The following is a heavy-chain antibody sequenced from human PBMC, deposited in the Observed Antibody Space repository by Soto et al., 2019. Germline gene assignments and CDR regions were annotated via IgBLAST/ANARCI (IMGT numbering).Heavy chain of an antibody. CDR3: VRDPDGILDFDY. V-gene: IGHV4-30-4*01. CDR1: GASIYNGGYF. J-gene: IGHJ4*02. D-gene: IGHD1-26*01. Sequence: SETLSLTCSVSGASIYNGGYFWSWIRQSPGKGLEWIGHIHNSGSPYNNPSLKSRVTISADTSMNQFSLALTSVTAADTAVYYCVRDPDGILDFDYWGQGTLVTVSS. CDR2: IHNSGSP.